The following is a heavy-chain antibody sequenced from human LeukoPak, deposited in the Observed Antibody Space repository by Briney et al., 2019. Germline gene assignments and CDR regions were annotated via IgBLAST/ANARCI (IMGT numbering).Heavy chain of an antibody. D-gene: IGHD2-2*02. Sequence: GASLRLSCAASGFTFSSYAMSWVRQAPGKGLEWVSAISGSGGSTYYADSVKDRFTISRDNSKNTLYLQMNSLRAEDTAVYYCAKDQRIPAAIRHFDYWGQGTLVTVSS. CDR2: ISGSGGST. CDR3: AKDQRIPAAIRHFDY. V-gene: IGHV3-23*01. J-gene: IGHJ4*02. CDR1: GFTFSSYA.